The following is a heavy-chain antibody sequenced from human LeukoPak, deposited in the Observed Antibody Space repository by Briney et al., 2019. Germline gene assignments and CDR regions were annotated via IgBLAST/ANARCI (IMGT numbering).Heavy chain of an antibody. J-gene: IGHJ4*02. Sequence: GSVKVSCKASGYTFTSYGISWVRQAPGQGLEWMGWISDYNGNTNYAQKLQGRVTMTTDTSTSTAYMELRSLRSDDTAVHYCARDRYGYDSRGYYNFDYWGQGTLVTVSS. CDR1: GYTFTSYG. D-gene: IGHD3-22*01. CDR2: ISDYNGNT. V-gene: IGHV1-18*01. CDR3: ARDRYGYDSRGYYNFDY.